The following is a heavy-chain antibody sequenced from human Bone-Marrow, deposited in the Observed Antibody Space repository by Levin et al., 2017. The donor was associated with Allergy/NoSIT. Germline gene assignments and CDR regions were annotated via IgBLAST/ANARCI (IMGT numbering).Heavy chain of an antibody. J-gene: IGHJ4*02. V-gene: IGHV3-7*04. CDR3: ARVGYIYGADY. CDR2: IKGDGSAQ. Sequence: GGSLRLSCAASGFSFSTYWMFWVRQAPGKGLEWVATIKGDGSAQLYVDSVKGRFTISRDNAKNSLYLQMNSLRAEDTAVYYCARVGYIYGADYWGQGTLVTVPS. D-gene: IGHD5-18*01. CDR1: GFSFSTYW.